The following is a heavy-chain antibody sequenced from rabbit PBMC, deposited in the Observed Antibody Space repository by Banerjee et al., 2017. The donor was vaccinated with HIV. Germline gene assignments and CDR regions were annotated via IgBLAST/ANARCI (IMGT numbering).Heavy chain of an antibody. Sequence: QEQLVESGGGLVQPEGSLTLTCTASGFTISSRYYMCWVRQAPGKGLEWIACIYAGDGNTYYASWAKGRFTISKTSSTTVTLQMTSLTAADTATYFCARDGFGTGPDYDLWGPVTLVTVS. V-gene: IGHV1S45*01. CDR2: IYAGDGNT. CDR3: ARDGFGTGPDYDL. CDR1: GFTISSRYY. J-gene: IGHJ4*01. D-gene: IGHD7-1*01.